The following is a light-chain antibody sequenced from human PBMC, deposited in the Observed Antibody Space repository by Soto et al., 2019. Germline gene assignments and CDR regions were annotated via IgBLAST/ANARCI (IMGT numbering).Light chain of an antibody. CDR1: QNVNNW. CDR2: DAS. CDR3: QQYNNWS. J-gene: IGKJ5*01. Sequence: DIQMTQFPSALSASVGDRVTITCRASQNVNNWLAWYQHKPGKAPQLLIYDASVLETGVPSRFSGSGSGTEFTLAISGLQSDDFAVYYCQQYNNWSFGHGTRLEIK. V-gene: IGKV1-5*01.